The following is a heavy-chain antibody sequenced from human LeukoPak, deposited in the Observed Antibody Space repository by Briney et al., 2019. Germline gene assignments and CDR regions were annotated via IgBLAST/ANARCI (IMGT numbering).Heavy chain of an antibody. J-gene: IGHJ4*02. Sequence: GGSLRLSCVASGFTFDDYGMSWVRQAPGKGLEWVSGINWNGGSTGYADSVKGRFTISRDNSKNTLYLQMNSLRAEDTAVYYCARRAGAYSHPYDYWGQGTLVTVSS. CDR2: INWNGGST. CDR3: ARRAGAYSHPYDY. V-gene: IGHV3-20*04. D-gene: IGHD4/OR15-4a*01. CDR1: GFTFDDYG.